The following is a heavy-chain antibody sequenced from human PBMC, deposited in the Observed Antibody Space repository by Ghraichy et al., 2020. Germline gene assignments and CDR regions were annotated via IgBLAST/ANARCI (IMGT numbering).Heavy chain of an antibody. V-gene: IGHV1-69*04. CDR1: GGTFSSYA. D-gene: IGHD6-6*01. Sequence: SVKVSCKTSGGTFSSYAISWVRQAPGQGLEWMGRIIPILGIANYAQKFQGRVTITADKSTSTAYMELSSLRSDDTAVYYCARGSLSSSSLPVDYWGQGTLVTVSS. CDR3: ARGSLSSSSLPVDY. CDR2: IIPILGIA. J-gene: IGHJ4*02.